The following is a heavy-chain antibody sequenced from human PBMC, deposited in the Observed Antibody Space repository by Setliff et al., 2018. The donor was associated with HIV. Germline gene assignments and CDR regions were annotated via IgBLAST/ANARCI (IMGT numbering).Heavy chain of an antibody. CDR1: GGSISNRY. CDR3: ARDRHSSGLGSYGP. CDR2: IYTSGST. Sequence: PSETLSLTCTVSGGSISNRYWSWIRETPGKGLEWIGYIYTSGSTIYNPSLKSRVTMSVDTSKNQFSLKLTSVTAADTAVYYCARDRHSSGLGSYGPWGPGTLVTVSS. V-gene: IGHV4-4*09. J-gene: IGHJ5*02. D-gene: IGHD3-10*01.